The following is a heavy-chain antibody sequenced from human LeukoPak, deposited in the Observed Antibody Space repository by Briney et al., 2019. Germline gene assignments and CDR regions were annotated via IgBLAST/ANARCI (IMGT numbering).Heavy chain of an antibody. CDR3: AKGPYCAGDTCYSLGEFDP. Sequence: GGSLRLSCAASGFTFRNYAMSWVRQAPGKGPEWVSSISASCGSTYYADSVKGRFTISRDNSKNMFDLQMNAVTAEDTALYYCAKGPYCAGDTCYSLGEFDPWGQGTLVTVSS. V-gene: IGHV3-23*01. CDR2: ISASCGST. J-gene: IGHJ5*02. D-gene: IGHD2-15*01. CDR1: GFTFRNYA.